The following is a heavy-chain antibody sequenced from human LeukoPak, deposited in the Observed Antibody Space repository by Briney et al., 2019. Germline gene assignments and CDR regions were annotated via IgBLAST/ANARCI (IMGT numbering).Heavy chain of an antibody. CDR1: GYTFTSYD. Sequence: ASVKVSCKASGYTFTSYDINWVRQATGQGLEWMGRMNPNSGNTGYAQKFQGRVTITRNTSISTAYMELGSLRSEDTAVYYCARTVFGVVYAFDYWGQGTLVTVSS. V-gene: IGHV1-8*03. J-gene: IGHJ4*02. D-gene: IGHD3-3*01. CDR3: ARTVFGVVYAFDY. CDR2: MNPNSGNT.